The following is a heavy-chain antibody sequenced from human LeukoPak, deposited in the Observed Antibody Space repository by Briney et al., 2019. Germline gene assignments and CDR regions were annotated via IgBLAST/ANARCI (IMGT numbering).Heavy chain of an antibody. CDR3: ARFKGGSGFDY. Sequence: SETLSLTCAVSGGSITTTDFDWAWIRQPPGQGFEWIATISSGKAYYYPSLMSRVTISVDTSKNQFSLDVTSVTAADTGLFYCARFKGGSGFDYWGQGILVIVS. CDR2: ISSGKA. V-gene: IGHV4-39*01. CDR1: GGSITTTDFD. J-gene: IGHJ4*02. D-gene: IGHD1-26*01.